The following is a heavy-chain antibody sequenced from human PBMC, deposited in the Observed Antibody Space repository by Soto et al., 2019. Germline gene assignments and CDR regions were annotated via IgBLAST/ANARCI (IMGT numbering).Heavy chain of an antibody. J-gene: IGHJ5*02. CDR1: GGTFSSYA. Sequence: GASVKVSCKASGGTFSSYAISWVRQAPGQGLEWMGGIIPIFGTANYAQKFQGRVTITADESTSTAHMELGSLRSEDTAVYYCARGHSSSRDNWFDPWGQGTLVTVSS. CDR2: IIPIFGTA. V-gene: IGHV1-69*13. D-gene: IGHD6-6*01. CDR3: ARGHSSSRDNWFDP.